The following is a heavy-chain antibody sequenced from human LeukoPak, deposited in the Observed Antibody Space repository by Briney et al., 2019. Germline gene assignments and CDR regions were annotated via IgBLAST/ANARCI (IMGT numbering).Heavy chain of an antibody. V-gene: IGHV1-2*02. J-gene: IGHJ5*02. CDR2: INPNSGDT. CDR3: ASGSSITGWYNNWFDP. D-gene: IGHD6-19*01. CDR1: RYTFTGYY. Sequence: ASVKVSCKASRYTFTGYYMHWVRQAPGQGLEWMGWINPNSGDTNYAQKFQGRATMTRDTSITKVYMELSRLRSDDTAVYFCASGSSITGWYNNWFDPWGQGTLVTVSS.